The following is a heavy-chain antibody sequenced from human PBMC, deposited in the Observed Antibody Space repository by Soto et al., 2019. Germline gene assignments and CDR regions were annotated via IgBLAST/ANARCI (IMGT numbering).Heavy chain of an antibody. Sequence: SETLSLTCTFSVSSIMYFVYSLSFIRQPPWKGLEWIGYISHLESTFYNPSFQSRLTLSIDRSKNQFSLKLASMTAADTAVYYCDRGGGYEPFEYWGQRTMVNVSS. V-gene: IGHV4-30-2*01. J-gene: IGHJ4*02. CDR1: VSSIMYFVYS. CDR3: DRGGGYEPFEY. D-gene: IGHD5-12*01. CDR2: ISHLEST.